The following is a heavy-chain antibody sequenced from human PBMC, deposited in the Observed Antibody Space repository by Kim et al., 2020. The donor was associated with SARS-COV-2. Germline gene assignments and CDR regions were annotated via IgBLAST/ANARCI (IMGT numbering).Heavy chain of an antibody. J-gene: IGHJ4*02. CDR2: IGDSGGAT. Sequence: GGSLRLSCAASGFTFRNYGMTWVRQAPGKGLEWVSAIGDSGGATYFAGSVRGRFSISRDNFKNTLYLQLNSLRADDTAVYYCAKEAIGHGPGYIDHWGQGTLVTVSS. V-gene: IGHV3-23*01. D-gene: IGHD2-21*01. CDR3: AKEAIGHGPGYIDH. CDR1: GFTFRNYG.